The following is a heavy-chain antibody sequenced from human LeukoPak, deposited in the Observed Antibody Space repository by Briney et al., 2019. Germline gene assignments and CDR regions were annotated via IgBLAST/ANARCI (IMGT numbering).Heavy chain of an antibody. D-gene: IGHD1-26*01. J-gene: IGHJ4*02. CDR2: IYPGDSDT. Sequence: GESLKISCQGSGYRFTSSWIGWVRQMPGKGLEWMGIIYPGDSDTRYSPSIQGQVTISADKSISTAYLQWSSLKASDTAMYYCARFSVGGTYYPNYWGQGTLVSVSS. CDR3: ARFSVGGTYYPNY. CDR1: GYRFTSSW. V-gene: IGHV5-51*01.